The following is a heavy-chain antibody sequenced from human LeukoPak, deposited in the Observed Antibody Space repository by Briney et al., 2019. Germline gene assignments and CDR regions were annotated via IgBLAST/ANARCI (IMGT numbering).Heavy chain of an antibody. CDR3: ARVASAWNRRATVDY. V-gene: IGHV1-18*01. Sequence: ASVKVSCKASGYTFTSYGISWVRQAPGQGLEWMVWISAYNGNTNYARKLQGRVTMTTDPSTSTAYMELRSLRSDDTAVYYCARVASAWNRRATVDYWGQGTLVTVSS. D-gene: IGHD1-1*01. CDR2: ISAYNGNT. J-gene: IGHJ4*02. CDR1: GYTFTSYG.